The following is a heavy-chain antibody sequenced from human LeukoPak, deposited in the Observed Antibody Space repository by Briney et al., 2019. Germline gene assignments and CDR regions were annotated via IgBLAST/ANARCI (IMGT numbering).Heavy chain of an antibody. CDR1: GYTFTGYY. CDR3: ARDKGIAAAGQFFLMDV. V-gene: IGHV1-2*02. J-gene: IGHJ6*02. D-gene: IGHD6-13*01. CDR2: INPNSGGT. Sequence: ASVKVSCKASGYTFTGYYMHWVRQAPGQGLVWMGWINPNSGGTNYAQKFQGRVTMTRDTSISTAYVQLSRLRADDTAVYYCARDKGIAAAGQFFLMDVWGQGTTVTVSS.